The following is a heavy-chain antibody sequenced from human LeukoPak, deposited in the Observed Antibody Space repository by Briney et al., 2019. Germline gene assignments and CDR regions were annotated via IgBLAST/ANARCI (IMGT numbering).Heavy chain of an antibody. D-gene: IGHD6-13*01. Sequence: SETLSLTCTVYGGSFSAYYWTWIRQPPGKGLEWIGEINPSGSTNYNPSLKSRVTISVDTSKNQFSLYFHSVTAADTAVYFCGSSHSSSWYDFWGQGTLVTVSS. J-gene: IGHJ4*02. V-gene: IGHV4-34*01. CDR2: INPSGST. CDR3: GSSHSSSWYDF. CDR1: GGSFSAYY.